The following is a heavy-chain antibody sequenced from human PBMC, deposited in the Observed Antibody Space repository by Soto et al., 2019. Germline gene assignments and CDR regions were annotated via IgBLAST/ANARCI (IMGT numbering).Heavy chain of an antibody. V-gene: IGHV3-53*01. J-gene: IGHJ4*02. CDR2: IDRDDST. CDR1: GFTVGTNY. D-gene: IGHD2-8*02. CDR3: AGGYYGTGGFSLDY. Sequence: GGSLRLSCAASGFTVGTNYMSWVRQAPGKGLEWVSVIDRDDSTYYTDSVKGRFTTSRDTSKNTVYLQMNSLRAEDTAVFYCAGGYYGTGGFSLDYWGQGTLVTVSS.